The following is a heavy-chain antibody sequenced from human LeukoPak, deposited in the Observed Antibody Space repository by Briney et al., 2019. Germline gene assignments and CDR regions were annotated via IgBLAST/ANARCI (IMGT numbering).Heavy chain of an antibody. CDR2: FYYTGST. V-gene: IGHV4-39*01. Sequence: SETLSLTCTVSGGSISSNGYYWGWIRQPPGKGLEWIGSFYYTGSTFYSPSLKSRVTISVDTSKNQFSLKLSSVTAADTAVYYCARRYCSGGTCYPFDYWGQGTQVTVSS. D-gene: IGHD2-15*01. CDR1: GGSISSNGYY. J-gene: IGHJ4*02. CDR3: ARRYCSGGTCYPFDY.